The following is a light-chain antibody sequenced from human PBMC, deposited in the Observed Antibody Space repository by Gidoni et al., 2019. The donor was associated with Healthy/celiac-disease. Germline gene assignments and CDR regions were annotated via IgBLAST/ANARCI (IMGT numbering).Light chain of an antibody. CDR3: QQYDNLPMYT. Sequence: DIQMTQSPSSLSASVGDRVTITCQASQDISNYLNWYQHKPGKAPKLLIYDASNLETGVPSRFSGSGSGTDFTFTISSLQPEDIATYYCQQYDNLPMYTFXQXTKLEIK. CDR1: QDISNY. CDR2: DAS. V-gene: IGKV1-33*01. J-gene: IGKJ2*01.